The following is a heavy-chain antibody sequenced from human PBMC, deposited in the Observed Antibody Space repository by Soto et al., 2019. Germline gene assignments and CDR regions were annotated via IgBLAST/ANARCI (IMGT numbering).Heavy chain of an antibody. CDR2: ISGRGGST. D-gene: IGHD5-12*01. J-gene: IGHJ4*02. CDR3: AKDRGYSSDFDY. CDR1: GFTFSDYV. Sequence: EVQLLESGGTLVQPGGSLRLSCAASGFTFSDYVMSWVRQAPGQGLQWVPAISGRGGSTYYADSVKGRFTISRDNSKNTLYLQMNSLRVEDMAVYYCAKDRGYSSDFDYWGQGTLVTVSS. V-gene: IGHV3-23*01.